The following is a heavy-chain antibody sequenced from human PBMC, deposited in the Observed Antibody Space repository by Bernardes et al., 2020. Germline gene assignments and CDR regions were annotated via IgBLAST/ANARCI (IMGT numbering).Heavy chain of an antibody. J-gene: IGHJ4*02. CDR1: GVSISSSNW. Sequence: SETLYVTCAVSGVSISSSNWWRCVRQSPRKGMEWIGEIYHSGATNYNPSLNSRATISVDKTKNQFSLKMNSLTAADTAMYYCVRSADFSGSHFDSWGQGTQVTVSS. V-gene: IGHV4-4*02. CDR2: IYHSGAT. CDR3: VRSADFSGSHFDS. D-gene: IGHD1-26*01.